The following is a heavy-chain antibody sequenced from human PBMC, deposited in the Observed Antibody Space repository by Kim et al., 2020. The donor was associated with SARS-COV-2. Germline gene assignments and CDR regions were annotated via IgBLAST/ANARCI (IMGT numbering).Heavy chain of an antibody. CDR3: ARVSGTTSFDY. V-gene: IGHV3-21*01. J-gene: IGHJ4*02. Sequence: ICYADSVKGRFTISRDNAKNSLYLQMNSLRAEDTAVYYCARVSGTTSFDYWGQGTLVTVSS. CDR2: I. D-gene: IGHD1-7*01.